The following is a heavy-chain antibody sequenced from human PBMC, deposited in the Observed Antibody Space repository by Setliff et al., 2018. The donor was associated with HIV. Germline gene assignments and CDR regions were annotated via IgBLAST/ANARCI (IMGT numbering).Heavy chain of an antibody. D-gene: IGHD6-19*01. CDR2: IYYSGST. Sequence: SETLSLTCTVSGGSISSSSYYWGWVRQPPGKGLEWIGSIYYSGSTYYNPSLKSRVTIFVDTSKNQFSLWLTSVTAADTAVYYCARGRWGGGAGAPSYYFDSWGQGTLVTVSS. CDR1: GGSISSSSYY. V-gene: IGHV4-39*01. J-gene: IGHJ4*02. CDR3: ARGRWGGGAGAPSYYFDS.